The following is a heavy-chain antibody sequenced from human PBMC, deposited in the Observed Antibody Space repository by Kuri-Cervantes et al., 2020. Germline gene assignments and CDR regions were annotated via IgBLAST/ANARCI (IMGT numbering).Heavy chain of an antibody. Sequence: SVKVSCKASGYTFAGYYMHWVRQAPGQGLEWMGWINPNSGGTNYAQKFQGRVTMTRDTSISTAYMELSRLRSDDTAVYYCARDSGYYDSSGYYYYGMDVWGQGTTVTVSS. CDR3: ARDSGYYDSSGYYYYGMDV. J-gene: IGHJ6*02. CDR1: GYTFAGYY. CDR2: INPNSGGT. V-gene: IGHV1-2*02. D-gene: IGHD3-22*01.